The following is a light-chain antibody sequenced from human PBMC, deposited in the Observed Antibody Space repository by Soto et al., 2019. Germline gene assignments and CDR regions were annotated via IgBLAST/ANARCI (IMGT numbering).Light chain of an antibody. CDR3: TSYTPSGTYV. CDR1: SSDVGNYDY. V-gene: IGLV2-14*03. Sequence: QSVLTQPASVSGSPGQSITISCTGTSSDVGNYDYVSWYQQYPGKAPKLMIYAVSRRPSGVSNRFSGSKSGNTASLTISGLQAEDEADYYCTSYTPSGTYVFGTGTKLTVL. CDR2: AVS. J-gene: IGLJ1*01.